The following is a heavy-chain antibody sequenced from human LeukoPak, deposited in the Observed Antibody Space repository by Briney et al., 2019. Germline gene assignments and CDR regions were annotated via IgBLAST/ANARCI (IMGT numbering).Heavy chain of an antibody. V-gene: IGHV3-30-3*01. CDR3: ARDLADTAMPPFDY. D-gene: IGHD5-18*01. J-gene: IGHJ4*02. CDR2: ISYDGSNK. CDR1: GFTFSSYA. Sequence: GGSLRLSCAASGFTFSSYAMSWVRQAPGKGLEWVAVISYDGSNKYYADSVKGRFTISRDNSKNTLYLQMNSLRAEDTAVYYCARDLADTAMPPFDYWGQGTLVTVSS.